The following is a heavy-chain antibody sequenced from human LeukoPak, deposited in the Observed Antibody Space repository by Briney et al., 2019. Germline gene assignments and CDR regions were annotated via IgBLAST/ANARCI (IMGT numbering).Heavy chain of an antibody. CDR2: ISCNGGSK. D-gene: IGHD3-10*01. J-gene: IGHJ4*02. CDR1: GFTFSSYA. V-gene: IGHV3-64D*06. Sequence: GGSLRLSCSASGFTFSSYAMHWVRQAPGKGLEYVSAISCNGGSKYYADSVKGRFTISRDNSKNTLYLQMSSLRAEDTAVYYCVKGSTRLMVRGVISFFPLDFWGQGTMVTVSS. CDR3: VKGSTRLMVRGVISFFPLDF.